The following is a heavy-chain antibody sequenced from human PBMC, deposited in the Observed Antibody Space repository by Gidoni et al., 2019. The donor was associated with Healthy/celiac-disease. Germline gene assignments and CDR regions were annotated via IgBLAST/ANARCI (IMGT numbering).Heavy chain of an antibody. J-gene: IGHJ5*02. CDR2: INPNSGGT. CDR1: GYTFTGHY. V-gene: IGHV1-2*06. D-gene: IGHD1-26*01. Sequence: QVQLVQSGAEVKKPGASVKVSCKASGYTFTGHYMHWVRQAPGQGLEWMGRINPNSGGTNYAQKFQGRVTMTRDTSISTAYMELSRLRSDDTAVYYCAREVGWQPLGSYYWFDPWGQGTLVTVSS. CDR3: AREVGWQPLGSYYWFDP.